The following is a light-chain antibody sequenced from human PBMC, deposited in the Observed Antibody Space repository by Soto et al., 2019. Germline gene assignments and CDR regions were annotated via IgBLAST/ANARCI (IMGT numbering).Light chain of an antibody. Sequence: DNHPTPPLSSLFATVFAQATTTFQASQDMTNSLNWYQQKPGKAPNLLVFDASNLDAGVPSRFSGSGSGTDFTLTISSLQPEDFATYYCQQANSFPLTFGGGTKV. V-gene: IGKV1-33*01. J-gene: IGKJ4*01. CDR2: DAS. CDR3: QQANSFPLT. CDR1: QDMTNS.